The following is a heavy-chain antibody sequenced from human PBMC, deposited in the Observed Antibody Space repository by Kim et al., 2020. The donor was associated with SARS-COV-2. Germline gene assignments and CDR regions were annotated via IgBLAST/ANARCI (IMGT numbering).Heavy chain of an antibody. CDR3: VREKYWAFEI. D-gene: IGHD2-15*01. CDR2: ISGTGTIT. Sequence: GGSLRLSCATSGFTLSLYSMNWVRQSPGKGLEWVSHISGTGTITKHADSVRGRFTISRDNAKNSLFLQMNGLRAEDTAVYYCVREKYWAFEIWGQRTIVTVSS. J-gene: IGHJ3*02. V-gene: IGHV3-48*04. CDR1: GFTLSLYS.